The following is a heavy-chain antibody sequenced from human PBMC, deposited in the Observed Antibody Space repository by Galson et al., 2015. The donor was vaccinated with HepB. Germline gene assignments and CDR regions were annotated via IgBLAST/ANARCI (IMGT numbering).Heavy chain of an antibody. D-gene: IGHD4-23*01. CDR1: GYTFTHYG. J-gene: IGHJ4*02. CDR3: ARVVRGGASYFGY. Sequence: SVKVSCKASGYTFTHYGISWVRQAPGQGLEWMGWISAYDDYTKYEQKFQGRVTMTTDTSTSTAYMALRSLRSDDTAVYYCARVVRGGASYFGYWGQGTLVTVSS. CDR2: ISAYDDYT. V-gene: IGHV1-18*01.